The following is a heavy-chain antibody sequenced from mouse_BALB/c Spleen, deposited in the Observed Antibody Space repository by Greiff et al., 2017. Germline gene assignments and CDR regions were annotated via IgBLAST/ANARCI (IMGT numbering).Heavy chain of an antibody. CDR3: ARGGQLGPDYFDY. D-gene: IGHD3-2*01. CDR2: IYPGNGDT. Sequence: QVQLQQPGAELVKPGASVKMSCKASGYTFTSYNMHWVKQTPGQGLEWIGAIYPGNGDTSYNQKFKGKATLTADKSSSTAYMQLSSLTSEDSAVYYCARGGQLGPDYFDYWGQGTTLTVSS. V-gene: IGHV1-12*01. CDR1: GYTFTSYN. J-gene: IGHJ2*01.